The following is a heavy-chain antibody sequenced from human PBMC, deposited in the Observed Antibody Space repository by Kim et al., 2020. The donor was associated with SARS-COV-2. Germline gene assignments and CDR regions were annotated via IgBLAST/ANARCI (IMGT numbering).Heavy chain of an antibody. D-gene: IGHD3-9*01. CDR2: INPKSGST. J-gene: IGHJ3*02. Sequence: ASVKVSCKASGYTFTDYYMHWVRQAPGQGLEWMGWINPKSGSTNYAQKFQGRVTMTRDTSISTAYMELSRLRSDDTAVYFCTRMMTGYYGFEIWGQGTMVTVSS. V-gene: IGHV1-2*02. CDR3: TRMMTGYYGFEI. CDR1: GYTFTDYY.